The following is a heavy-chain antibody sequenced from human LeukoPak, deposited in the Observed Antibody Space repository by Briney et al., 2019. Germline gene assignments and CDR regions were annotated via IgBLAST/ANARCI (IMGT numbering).Heavy chain of an antibody. V-gene: IGHV3-21*01. Sequence: PGGSLRLSCAASGFTFSSYSMNWVRQAPGKGLEWVSSISRSSSYIYYADSVKGRFTISRDNAKNSLYLQMNSLRAEDTAVYYCARDRVPSGSYSYYYYGMDVWGKGTTVTVSS. D-gene: IGHD3-10*01. CDR3: ARDRVPSGSYSYYYYGMDV. CDR1: GFTFSSYS. J-gene: IGHJ6*04. CDR2: ISRSSSYI.